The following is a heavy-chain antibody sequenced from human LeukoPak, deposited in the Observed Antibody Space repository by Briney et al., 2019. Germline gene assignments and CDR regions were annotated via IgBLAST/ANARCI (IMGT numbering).Heavy chain of an antibody. Sequence: GGSLRLSCVASGFSFSVYTMSWVRQAPGKGLEWITAVSASGDMTYYADSVKGRFTVSRDNSKDTLYLHMNSLRAEDTALYYCARDIHDSSGYYYDYWGQGTLVTVSS. J-gene: IGHJ4*02. CDR2: VSASGDMT. D-gene: IGHD3-22*01. V-gene: IGHV3-23*01. CDR1: GFSFSVYT. CDR3: ARDIHDSSGYYYDY.